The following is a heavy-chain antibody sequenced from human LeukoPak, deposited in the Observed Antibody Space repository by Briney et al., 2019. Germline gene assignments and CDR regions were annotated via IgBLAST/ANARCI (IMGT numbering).Heavy chain of an antibody. Sequence: GGSLRLSCAASGFTVSSNYMSWVRQAPGKGLEWVSVIYSGGSTYYADSVKGRFTISRDNSKNTLYLQMNSLRAEDTAVYYCAREDYGGNSSDYWGQGTPVTVSS. V-gene: IGHV3-66*01. J-gene: IGHJ4*02. D-gene: IGHD4-23*01. CDR3: AREDYGGNSSDY. CDR2: IYSGGST. CDR1: GFTVSSNY.